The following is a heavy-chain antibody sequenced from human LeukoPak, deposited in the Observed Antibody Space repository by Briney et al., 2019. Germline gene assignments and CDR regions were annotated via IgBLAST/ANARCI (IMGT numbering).Heavy chain of an antibody. V-gene: IGHV3-23*01. CDR1: GFTFSSYG. CDR2: ISDSGGST. J-gene: IGHJ6*02. D-gene: IGHD3-10*01. CDR3: AKDLAMVRGDSYYYGMDV. Sequence: GGSLRLSCAASGFTFSSYGMSWVRQAPGKGLEWVPGISDSGGSTHYAASVKGRFTISRDNSKKTLYLQMNSLRAEDTAVYYCAKDLAMVRGDSYYYGMDVWGQGTTVTVSS.